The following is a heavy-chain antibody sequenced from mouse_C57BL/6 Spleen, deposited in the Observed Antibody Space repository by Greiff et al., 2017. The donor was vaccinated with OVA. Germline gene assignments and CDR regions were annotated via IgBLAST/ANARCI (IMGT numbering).Heavy chain of an antibody. V-gene: IGHV1-7*01. CDR2: VNPSSGYT. CDR3: ARKGLSDGYYAYFDV. CDR1: GYPFTSYW. D-gene: IGHD2-3*01. Sequence: VQLQQSGAELAKPGASVQLSCKASGYPFTSYWMHWVKQRPGQGLEWIGYVNPSSGYTKYNQKFKDKATLTADKSSSTAYMQLSSLTYEDSAVYYCARKGLSDGYYAYFDVWGTGTTVTVSS. J-gene: IGHJ1*03.